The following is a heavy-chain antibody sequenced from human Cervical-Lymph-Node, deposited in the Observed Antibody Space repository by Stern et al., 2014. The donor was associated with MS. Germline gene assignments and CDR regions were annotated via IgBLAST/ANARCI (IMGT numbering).Heavy chain of an antibody. V-gene: IGHV1-69*18. CDR1: GGTFSNYA. J-gene: IGHJ4*02. Sequence: VQLVESGADVKKPGSSVTVSCKTSGGTFSNYAINWVRQAPGQGLEWMGKITPFFVIVDYAQKFQGRVTITADDSTSTAYMELSSLRSDDTAVYFCAREGIAVSEPIDFWGQGTLVTVSS. CDR3: AREGIAVSEPIDF. D-gene: IGHD6-19*01. CDR2: ITPFFVIV.